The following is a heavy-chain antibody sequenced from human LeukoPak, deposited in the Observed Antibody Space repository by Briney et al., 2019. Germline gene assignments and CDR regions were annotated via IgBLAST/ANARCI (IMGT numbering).Heavy chain of an antibody. CDR1: RYTFTSYV. V-gene: IGHV1-8*01. D-gene: IGHD3-10*01. J-gene: IGHJ4*02. CDR2: MNPNSGNT. Sequence: ASVKVSCKASRYTFTSYVINWVRQATGQGLEWKGWMNPNSGNTGYAQKFQGRVTMTRNTSISTAYMELSSLRSEDTAVYYCARGRGMVRGLYWGQGTLVTVSS. CDR3: ARGRGMVRGLY.